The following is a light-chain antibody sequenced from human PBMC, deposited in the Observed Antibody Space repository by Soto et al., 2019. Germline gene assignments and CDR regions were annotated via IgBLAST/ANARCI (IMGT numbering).Light chain of an antibody. Sequence: QSALTQPASVSGSPGQSITISCIGTSSDVGVYNYVSWYQQHPGKAPKLMIYEVSNRPSGVSNRFSGSKSDTTASLTISGLHSDDEADYYCCSYAGRQRLFGGGTKVTVL. CDR2: EVS. V-gene: IGLV2-14*01. CDR1: SSDVGVYNY. J-gene: IGLJ3*02. CDR3: CSYAGRQRL.